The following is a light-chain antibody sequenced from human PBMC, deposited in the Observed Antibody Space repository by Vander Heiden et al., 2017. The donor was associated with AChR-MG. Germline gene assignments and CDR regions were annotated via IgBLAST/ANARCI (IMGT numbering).Light chain of an antibody. V-gene: IGLV2-11*01. CDR2: DVS. CDR3: CSDAHNFTEV. Sequence: QSALTQPRSVSGSPGQSVTISCTGTSSDVGGYDYVSWYQQHPGKAPKLMIYDVSKRPSGVPDRFSGSKSGNTASLTISGLQAEDEADYYCCSDAHNFTEVFGGGTKLTVV. CDR1: SSDVGGYDY. J-gene: IGLJ3*02.